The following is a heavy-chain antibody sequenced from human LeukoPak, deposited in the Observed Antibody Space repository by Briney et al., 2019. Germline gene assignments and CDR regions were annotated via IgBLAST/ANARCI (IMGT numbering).Heavy chain of an antibody. V-gene: IGHV3-30*02. Sequence: PGGSLRLSCAASGFTFSSYGMHWVRQAPGKGLEWVAFIRYDGSNKYYADSVKGRFTISRDNGKHSLYLQMNSLRAEDTAVYYCAREGSDFWSGYSKGYFDYWGQGTLVTVSS. CDR2: IRYDGSNK. D-gene: IGHD3-3*01. J-gene: IGHJ4*02. CDR1: GFTFSSYG. CDR3: AREGSDFWSGYSKGYFDY.